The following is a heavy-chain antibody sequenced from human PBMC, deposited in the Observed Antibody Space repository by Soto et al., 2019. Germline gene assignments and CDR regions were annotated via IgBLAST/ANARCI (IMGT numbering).Heavy chain of an antibody. Sequence: EVQLLESGGGLVQPGGSLRLSCAASGFTFSSYAMSWVRQAPGKGLEWVSAIRGSGGSTYYADSVKGRFTISRDNSKNTLYLQMNSLRAEDTAVYYCAKEKTYYDILTGYYIPYFDYWGQGTLVTVSS. V-gene: IGHV3-23*01. D-gene: IGHD3-9*01. CDR1: GFTFSSYA. CDR3: AKEKTYYDILTGYYIPYFDY. J-gene: IGHJ4*02. CDR2: IRGSGGST.